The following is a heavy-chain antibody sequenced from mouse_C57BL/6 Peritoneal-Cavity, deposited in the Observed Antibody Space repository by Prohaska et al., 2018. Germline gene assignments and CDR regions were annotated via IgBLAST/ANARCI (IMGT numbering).Heavy chain of an antibody. CDR3: ASSGYDY. V-gene: IGHV1-69*01. J-gene: IGHJ2*01. D-gene: IGHD3-2*02. CDR1: GYTFTSYW. CDR2: IDPSDSYT. Sequence: QVQLQQPGAELVMPGASVKLSCKASGYTFTSYWMHWLKQRPRQRLEWFGEIDPSDSYTNYNQKFKGKATLTVDKSSSTAYMQLSSLTSEDSAVYYCASSGYDYWGQGTTLTVSS.